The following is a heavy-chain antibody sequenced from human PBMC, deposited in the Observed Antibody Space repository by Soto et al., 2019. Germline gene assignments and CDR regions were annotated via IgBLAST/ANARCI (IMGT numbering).Heavy chain of an antibody. J-gene: IGHJ5*02. D-gene: IGHD3-3*01. V-gene: IGHV2-5*02. Sequence: AVGWVRQPPGRALEWLALIYWDGDKRYNASLGNRLTITKDTSMNQVVLTLTNVDPADTATYYCAHRATMTIFGLIIDNGIWFDPWGQGTRVIVSS. CDR1: A. CDR3: AHRATMTIFGLIIDNGIWFDP. CDR2: IYWDGDK.